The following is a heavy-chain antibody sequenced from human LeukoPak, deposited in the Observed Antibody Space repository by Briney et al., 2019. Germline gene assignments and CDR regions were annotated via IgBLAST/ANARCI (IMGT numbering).Heavy chain of an antibody. Sequence: GGSLRLSCAASGFTFSSYEMNWVRQAPGKGLEWVSYISSIISTIYYADSVKGRFTISRDNAKNSLYLQMNSLRAEDTAAYYCARDFGDGYISTGGFDYWGQGTLVTVSS. J-gene: IGHJ4*02. CDR1: GFTFSSYE. D-gene: IGHD5-24*01. V-gene: IGHV3-48*03. CDR2: ISSIISTI. CDR3: ARDFGDGYISTGGFDY.